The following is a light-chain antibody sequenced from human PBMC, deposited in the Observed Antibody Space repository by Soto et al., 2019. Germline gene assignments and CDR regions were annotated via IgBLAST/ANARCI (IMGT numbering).Light chain of an antibody. J-gene: IGKJ2*01. V-gene: IGKV3-20*01. CDR3: QQYGPSQYT. CDR2: GAS. Sequence: EVVLTQSPGTLSLSPGERATLSCRASQSVISTYLAWYQQKPGQAPRLLIYGASSRADGVRARFSGSGSGTDFTLTISGLEPDDCAIYYCQQYGPSQYTFGQGTKLEVK. CDR1: QSVISTY.